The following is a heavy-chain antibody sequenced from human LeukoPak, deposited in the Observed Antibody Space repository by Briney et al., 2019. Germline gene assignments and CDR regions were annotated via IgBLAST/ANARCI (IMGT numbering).Heavy chain of an antibody. D-gene: IGHD1-26*01. CDR2: ISAYNGNT. CDR3: ARDQVGATDY. J-gene: IGHJ4*02. V-gene: IGHV1-18*04. Sequence: ASVKVSCEASGYTFTDYYIHWVRQAPGQGLEWMGWISAYNGNTNYAQKLQGRVTMTRDMSTSTVYMELSSLRSEDTAVYYCARDQVGATDYWGQGTLVTVSS. CDR1: GYTFTDYY.